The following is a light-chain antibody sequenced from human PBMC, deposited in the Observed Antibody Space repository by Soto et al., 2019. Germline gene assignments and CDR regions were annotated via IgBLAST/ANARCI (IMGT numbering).Light chain of an antibody. CDR2: AAS. J-gene: IGKJ2*01. Sequence: DLQMTQSPSSLSASVGDRVTITCRASQSISSYLNWYQQKPGKAPKLLIYAASSLQSGVPSRFSGSGSGTDFTLTSSSLQPVDFATYYCQQSYSIPYTFGQGTELEIK. CDR1: QSISSY. CDR3: QQSYSIPYT. V-gene: IGKV1-39*01.